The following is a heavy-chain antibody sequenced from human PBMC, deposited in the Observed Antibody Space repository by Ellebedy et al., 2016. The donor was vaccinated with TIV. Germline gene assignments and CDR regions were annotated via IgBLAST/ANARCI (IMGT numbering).Heavy chain of an antibody. CDR2: IIPIFGTA. D-gene: IGHD2-2*01. CDR1: GGTFSSYA. V-gene: IGHV1-69*05. J-gene: IGHJ6*02. Sequence: SVKVSXXASGGTFSSYAISWVRQAPGQGLEWMGGIIPIFGTANYAQKLQGRVTMTTDTSTSTAYMELRSLRSDDTAVYYCARGGYCSSTSCYEPRYYYGMDVWGQGTTVTVSS. CDR3: ARGGYCSSTSCYEPRYYYGMDV.